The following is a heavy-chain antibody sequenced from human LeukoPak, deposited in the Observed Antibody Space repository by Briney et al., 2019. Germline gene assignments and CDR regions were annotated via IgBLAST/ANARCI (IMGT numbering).Heavy chain of an antibody. D-gene: IGHD3-10*01. J-gene: IGHJ5*02. CDR3: ARERLAMVRGVIPKEAWGWFDP. CDR2: IYTSGNN. Sequence: SETLSLTCTLSLGSLSGGGYYCSWTRQPAGKGLEWLIRIYTSGNNNYNPSLKGRSTISGDKAKNQFSLGLSCVTAADTAVYYCARERLAMVRGVIPKEAWGWFDPWGQGTLVTVSS. V-gene: IGHV4-61*02. CDR1: LGSLSGGGYY.